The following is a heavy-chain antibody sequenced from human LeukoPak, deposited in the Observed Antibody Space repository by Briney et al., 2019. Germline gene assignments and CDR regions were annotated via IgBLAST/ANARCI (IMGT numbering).Heavy chain of an antibody. V-gene: IGHV3-21*01. Sequence: GGSLRLSCAASGFSFSSYWMSWVRQAPGKGLEWVSGISGSGGSTYYADSVKGRFTISRDNAKNSLYLQMNSLRAEDTAVYYCARDWSDYDDYGGAFDIWGQGTMVTVSS. D-gene: IGHD4-17*01. CDR3: ARDWSDYDDYGGAFDI. CDR1: GFSFSSYW. CDR2: ISGSGGST. J-gene: IGHJ3*02.